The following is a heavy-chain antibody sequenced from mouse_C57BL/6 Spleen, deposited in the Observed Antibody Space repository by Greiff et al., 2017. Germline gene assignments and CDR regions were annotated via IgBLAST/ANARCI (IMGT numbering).Heavy chain of an antibody. D-gene: IGHD4-1*01. Sequence: EVKLMESGGGLVKPGGSLKLSCAASGFTFSSYAMSWVRQTPEKRLEWVATISDGGSYTYYPDNVKGRFTISRDNAKNNLYLQMSHLKSEDTAMYYCARDEGNWDDWYFDVWGTGTTVTVSS. CDR1: GFTFSSYA. V-gene: IGHV5-4*01. CDR2: ISDGGSYT. J-gene: IGHJ1*03. CDR3: ARDEGNWDDWYFDV.